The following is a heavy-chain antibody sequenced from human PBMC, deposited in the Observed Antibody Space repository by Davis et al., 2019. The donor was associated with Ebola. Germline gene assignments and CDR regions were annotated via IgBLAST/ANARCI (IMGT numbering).Heavy chain of an antibody. CDR3: ARDGLGTGRHYYYYGMDV. D-gene: IGHD1-1*01. J-gene: IGHJ6*02. Sequence: ASVKVSCQASGYTFTSYGISWVRQAPGQGLEWMGWISGYNGNTNYAQKLQGRVTMTTDTSTSTAYMELRSLRSDDTAVYYCARDGLGTGRHYYYYGMDVWGQGTTVTVSS. CDR1: GYTFTSYG. CDR2: ISGYNGNT. V-gene: IGHV1-18*04.